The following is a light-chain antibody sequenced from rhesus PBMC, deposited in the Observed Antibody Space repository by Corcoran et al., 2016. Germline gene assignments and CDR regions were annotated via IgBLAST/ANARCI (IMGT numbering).Light chain of an antibody. CDR3: QQHNSYPPWT. CDR1: QGISNY. J-gene: IGKJ1*01. Sequence: DIQMTQSPSSLSASVGDTVTITCRASQGISNYLAWYQQKPGKAPKPLIYYASNLESGVPSRFSGSGSGTDFPLTISSLQPEDFATYYCQQHNSYPPWTFGQGTKVEIK. V-gene: IGKV1S14*01. CDR2: YAS.